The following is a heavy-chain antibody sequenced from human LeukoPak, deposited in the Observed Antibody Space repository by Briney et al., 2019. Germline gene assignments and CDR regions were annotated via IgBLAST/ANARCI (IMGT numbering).Heavy chain of an antibody. J-gene: IGHJ4*02. Sequence: ASVKVSCTASGYTFTSYAMHWVRQAPGQRLEWMGWINAGNGNTKYSQKFPGRVTITSDTSASTAYMELSSLRSEDTAVYYCASEGVTSYFDYWGQGTLVTVSS. CDR3: ASEGVTSYFDY. D-gene: IGHD2-21*02. CDR2: INAGNGNT. V-gene: IGHV1-3*01. CDR1: GYTFTSYA.